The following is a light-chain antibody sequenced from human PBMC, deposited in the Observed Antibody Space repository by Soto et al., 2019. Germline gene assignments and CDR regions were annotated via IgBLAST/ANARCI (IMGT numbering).Light chain of an antibody. CDR2: EVN. Sequence: QSALTQPPSASESPGQSVTISCTGTSSDVGTYNFVSWYQQHPVKAPKLMIYEVNKRPSGVPDRFSGSKSGNTASLTVSGLQAEDEADYYCSSFSGSNNAVIFGGGTKLTVL. CDR1: SSDVGTYNF. CDR3: SSFSGSNNAVI. J-gene: IGLJ2*01. V-gene: IGLV2-8*01.